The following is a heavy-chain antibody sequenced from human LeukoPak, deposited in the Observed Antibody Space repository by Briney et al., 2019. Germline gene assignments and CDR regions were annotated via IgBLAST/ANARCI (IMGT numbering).Heavy chain of an antibody. CDR3: ASIPLSGYYYDSSGPFGY. Sequence: ASVKVSCKASGGTFSSYAISWVRQAPGQGLEWMGGIIPIFGTANYAQKFQGRVTITTDESTSTAYMELSSLRSEDTAVYYCASIPLSGYYYDSSGPFGYWGQGTLVTVSS. J-gene: IGHJ4*02. V-gene: IGHV1-69*05. CDR1: GGTFSSYA. CDR2: IIPIFGTA. D-gene: IGHD3-22*01.